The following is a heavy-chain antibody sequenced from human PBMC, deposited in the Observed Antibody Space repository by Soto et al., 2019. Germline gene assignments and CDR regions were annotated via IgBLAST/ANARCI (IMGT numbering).Heavy chain of an antibody. V-gene: IGHV1-2*04. J-gene: IGHJ4*02. Sequence: ASVKVSCKASGYTFTRYYIHWVRQAPGQGLEWMGWINPNSGGTNYAQKFQGWVTMTRDTSISTAYMELSRLRSDDTAVYYCARDRYHYDYIWGSYRDYYFDYWGQGTLVTVSS. CDR3: ARDRYHYDYIWGSYRDYYFDY. CDR1: GYTFTRYY. D-gene: IGHD3-16*02. CDR2: INPNSGGT.